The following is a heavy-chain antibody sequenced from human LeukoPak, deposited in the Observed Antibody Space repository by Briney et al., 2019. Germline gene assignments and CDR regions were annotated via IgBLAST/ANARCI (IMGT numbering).Heavy chain of an antibody. CDR3: ARDYYDSSGYSTTEFDP. Sequence: GGSLRLSCAASGFTFSSYWMHWVRQAPGKGLVWVSRINSDGSSTSYADSMKGRFTISRDNAKNTLYLQMNSLRAEDTAVYYCARDYYDSSGYSTTEFDPWGQGTLVTVSS. CDR2: INSDGSST. CDR1: GFTFSSYW. V-gene: IGHV3-74*01. J-gene: IGHJ5*02. D-gene: IGHD3-22*01.